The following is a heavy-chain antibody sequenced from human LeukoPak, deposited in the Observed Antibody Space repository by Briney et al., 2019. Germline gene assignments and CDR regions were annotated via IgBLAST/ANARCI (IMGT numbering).Heavy chain of an antibody. V-gene: IGHV3-7*01. CDR1: GFTFSSYW. J-gene: IGHJ6*03. CDR2: IKQDGSEK. CDR3: ARVKDYDFWSGYSSYMDV. D-gene: IGHD3-3*01. Sequence: GGSLRLSCAASGFTFSSYWMSWVRRAPGKGLEWVANIKQDGSEKYYVDSVKGRFTISRDNAKNSLYLQMNSLRAEDTAVYYCARVKDYDFWSGYSSYMDVWGKGTTVTVSS.